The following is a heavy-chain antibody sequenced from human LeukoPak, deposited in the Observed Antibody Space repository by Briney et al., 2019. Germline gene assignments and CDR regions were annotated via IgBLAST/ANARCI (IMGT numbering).Heavy chain of an antibody. D-gene: IGHD6-19*01. V-gene: IGHV5-10-1*01. CDR2: IDPSDSYT. CDR3: AGAGIAVAGNAEYFQH. Sequence: GESLKISCKGFGYSFTSYWISWVRQMPGKGLEWMGRIDPSDSYTNYSPSFQGHVTISADKSISTAYLQWSSLKASDTAMYYCAGAGIAVAGNAEYFQHWGQGTLVTVSS. J-gene: IGHJ1*01. CDR1: GYSFTSYW.